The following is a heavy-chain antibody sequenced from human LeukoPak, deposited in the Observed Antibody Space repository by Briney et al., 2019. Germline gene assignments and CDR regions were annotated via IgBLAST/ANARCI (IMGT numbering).Heavy chain of an antibody. Sequence: GESLKISCKGSGYSFINYWIGWVRQMPGKGLEWMGIIYPGDSDTRYSPSFQGQVTISADKSISTAYLQWSSLKASDTAMYYCARSYGSGSYGGAFDIWGQGTMVTVPS. CDR1: GYSFINYW. V-gene: IGHV5-51*01. CDR3: ARSYGSGSYGGAFDI. CDR2: IYPGDSDT. J-gene: IGHJ3*02. D-gene: IGHD3-10*01.